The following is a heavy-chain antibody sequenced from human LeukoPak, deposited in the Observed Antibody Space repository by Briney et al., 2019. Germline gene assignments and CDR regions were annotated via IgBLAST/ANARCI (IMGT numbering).Heavy chain of an antibody. V-gene: IGHV1-69*13. J-gene: IGHJ3*02. CDR3: ARSREGYCSGGSCPPALHAFDI. CDR2: IIPIFGTA. CDR1: GYTFTSSD. D-gene: IGHD2-15*01. Sequence: SVKVSCKAPGYTFTSSDFNWVRQATGQGLEWMGGIIPIFGTANYAQKFQGRVTITADESTSTAYMELSSLRSEDTAVYYCARSREGYCSGGSCPPALHAFDIWGQGTMVTVSS.